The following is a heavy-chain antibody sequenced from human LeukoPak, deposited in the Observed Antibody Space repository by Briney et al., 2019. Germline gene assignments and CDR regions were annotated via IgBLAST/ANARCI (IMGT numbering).Heavy chain of an antibody. CDR2: IYYSGSP. V-gene: IGHV4-39*07. J-gene: IGHJ6*03. Sequence: SETLSLTCTVSGGSIISTTYYWGWIRQPPGKGLEWIASIYYSGSPHYNPSLKSRVTISVDTSKNQFSLKLSSVTAADTAVYYCARGNDFWYYYYMDVWGRGTTVTVSS. CDR1: GGSIISTTYY. CDR3: ARGNDFWYYYYMDV. D-gene: IGHD3-3*01.